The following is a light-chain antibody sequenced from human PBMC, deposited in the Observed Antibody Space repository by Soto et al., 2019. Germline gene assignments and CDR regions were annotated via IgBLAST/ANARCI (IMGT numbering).Light chain of an antibody. J-gene: IGKJ5*01. CDR3: QQYNTYST. Sequence: DIQVTQSPPTLSSSVGDRVTITCRASQTISTWMAWYQQKAGKAPKLLIYDASTLRSGVPSRFSGGGSGTEFTLTISSLQPDDFATYYCQQYNTYSTFGQGTRLEIK. V-gene: IGKV1-5*01. CDR2: DAS. CDR1: QTISTW.